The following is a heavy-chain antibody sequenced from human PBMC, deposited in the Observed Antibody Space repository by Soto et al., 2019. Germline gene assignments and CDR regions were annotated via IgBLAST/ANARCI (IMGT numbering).Heavy chain of an antibody. Sequence: GESLKISCNGSGYSFTNYWIGWVRQMPGKGLEWMGIVQPGESHIIYSPSFQGQVTISADKSISTAYLQWSSLKASDTAMYYCARTSSSWYMDVWGQGTTVTAS. V-gene: IGHV5-51*01. J-gene: IGHJ6*02. CDR1: GYSFTNYW. CDR3: ARTSSSWYMDV. D-gene: IGHD6-13*01. CDR2: VQPGESHI.